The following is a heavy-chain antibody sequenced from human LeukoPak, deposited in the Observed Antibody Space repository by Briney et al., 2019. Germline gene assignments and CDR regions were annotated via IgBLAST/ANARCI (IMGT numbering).Heavy chain of an antibody. V-gene: IGHV1-69*06. CDR3: AIVVVPAAIAPQTYYYYMDV. J-gene: IGHJ6*03. CDR1: GGTFSSYG. Sequence: SVKVSCKASGGTFSSYGISWVRQAPGQGLEWMGGIIPIFGRANYAQKFQGRVTITADKSTSTAYMELSSLRSEDTAVYYCAIVVVPAAIAPQTYYYYMDVWGKGTTVTVSS. D-gene: IGHD2-2*01. CDR2: IIPIFGRA.